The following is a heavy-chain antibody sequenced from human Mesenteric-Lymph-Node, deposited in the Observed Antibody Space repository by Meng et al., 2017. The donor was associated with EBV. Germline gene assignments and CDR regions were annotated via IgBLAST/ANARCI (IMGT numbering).Heavy chain of an antibody. Sequence: GQLLQSGAAVQKPGSPVMLLCKAAGDSFTGYCNRWTRPRQAQGQGWVGRMNTNSSVTSYSQQSQDSVIIIRHTSINTDYIQQMSPMSDASAVFSCCRDKYVAAHSYYFDHWGRGTLVTVSS. CDR3: CRDKYVAAHSYYFDH. J-gene: IGHJ4*01. V-gene: IGHV1-2*06. CDR2: MNTNSSVT. D-gene: IGHD3-16*01. CDR1: GDSFTGYC.